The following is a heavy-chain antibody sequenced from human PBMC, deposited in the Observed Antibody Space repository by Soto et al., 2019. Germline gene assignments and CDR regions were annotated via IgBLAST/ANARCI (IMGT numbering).Heavy chain of an antibody. Sequence: QVQLVQSRGEVKKPGASVKVSCKTSGYSFTTYGISWVRQAPGKGLEWMGWISGYNGNTHYAQKLQGRVTMTTDTSTSTAYIELRSLRSDYTAVYYCAIDGPAPYYYSGMDVLCQVSTVTVSS. CDR3: AIDGPAPYYYSGMDV. V-gene: IGHV1-18*01. CDR1: GYSFTTYG. J-gene: IGHJ6*02. CDR2: ISGYNGNT.